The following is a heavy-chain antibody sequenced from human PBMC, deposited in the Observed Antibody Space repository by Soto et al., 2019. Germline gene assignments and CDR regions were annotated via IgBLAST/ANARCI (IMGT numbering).Heavy chain of an antibody. J-gene: IGHJ6*02. CDR1: GYTFTSYG. V-gene: IGHV1-18*01. CDR2: ISAYNGIT. CDR3: ARDPEWFGDSRSGMDV. Sequence: QVQLVQSGAEVKKPGASVKVSCKASGYTFTSYGISWVRQAPGQGLEWMGWISAYNGITNYAQKLQGRVTMTADTSTSTAYMELRSLTSDDTAVYYCARDPEWFGDSRSGMDVWGQGTTVTVSS. D-gene: IGHD3-10*01.